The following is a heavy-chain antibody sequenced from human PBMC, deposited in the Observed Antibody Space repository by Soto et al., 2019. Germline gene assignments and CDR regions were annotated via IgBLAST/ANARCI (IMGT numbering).Heavy chain of an antibody. V-gene: IGHV4-39*02. CDR1: GGSISSSSYY. CDR2: IYYSGST. D-gene: IGHD3-9*01. CDR3: AREEDDILTGYYKD. J-gene: IGHJ4*02. Sequence: SETLSLTCTVSGGSISSSSYYWGWIRQPPGKGLEWIGSIYYSGSTYYNPSLKSRVTISVDTSKNQFSLKLSSVTAADTAVYYCAREEDDILTGYYKDWGQGTLVTVSS.